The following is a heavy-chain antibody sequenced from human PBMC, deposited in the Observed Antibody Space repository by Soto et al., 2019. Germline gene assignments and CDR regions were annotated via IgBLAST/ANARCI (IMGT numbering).Heavy chain of an antibody. D-gene: IGHD3-22*01. V-gene: IGHV1-3*01. Sequence: ASVKVSCKASGYTFTSYAMHWVRQAPGQRLEWMGWINAGNGNTKYSQKFQGRVTITRDTSASTAYMELSSLRSEDTAVYYCARALTAGVRSGYYPLDYWGQGTLVTVSS. CDR1: GYTFTSYA. J-gene: IGHJ4*02. CDR2: INAGNGNT. CDR3: ARALTAGVRSGYYPLDY.